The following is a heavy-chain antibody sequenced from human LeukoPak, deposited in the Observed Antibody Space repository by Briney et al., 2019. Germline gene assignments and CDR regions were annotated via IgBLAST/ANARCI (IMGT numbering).Heavy chain of an antibody. CDR3: ARMYYGSGSYYNVPPGAFDI. CDR1: GYSFTSYW. V-gene: IGHV5-51*01. D-gene: IGHD3-10*01. CDR2: IYPGDSDT. Sequence: GESLKISCKGSGYSFTSYWIGWVRQMPGKGLEWMGIIYPGDSDTRYSPSFQGQVTISADKSISTAYLQWSSLKASDTAMYYCARMYYGSGSYYNVPPGAFDICGQGTMVTVSS. J-gene: IGHJ3*02.